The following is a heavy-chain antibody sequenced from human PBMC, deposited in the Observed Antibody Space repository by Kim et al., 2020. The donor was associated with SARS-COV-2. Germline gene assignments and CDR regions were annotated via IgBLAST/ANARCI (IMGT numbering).Heavy chain of an antibody. D-gene: IGHD6-25*01. Sequence: ASVKVSCKASGYTFTGYYMHWVRQAPGQGLEWMGWINPNGGGTNYARKFEGRVTMTRDTSSGTVFMELSRLRSDDTAVYYCARDSHRRDGYNIYYFDYWGQGTLVTVSS. CDR2: INPNGGGT. J-gene: IGHJ4*02. V-gene: IGHV1-2*02. CDR1: GYTFTGYY. CDR3: ARDSHRRDGYNIYYFDY.